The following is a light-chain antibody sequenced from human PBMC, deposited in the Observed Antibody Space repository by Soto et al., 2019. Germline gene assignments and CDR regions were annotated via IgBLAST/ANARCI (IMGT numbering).Light chain of an antibody. V-gene: IGKV3-20*01. J-gene: IGKJ1*01. CDR2: GAS. CDR1: QSVTSSF. Sequence: EIVLTPSPGTLSLSPVERATLSCRASQSVTSSFLAWYQQKPGQAPRLLIYGASNRAIGIPDRFSGSGSGTDFTLTISRLEPEDFAVYYCQKYVTSPWACGQGTKGDIK. CDR3: QKYVTSPWA.